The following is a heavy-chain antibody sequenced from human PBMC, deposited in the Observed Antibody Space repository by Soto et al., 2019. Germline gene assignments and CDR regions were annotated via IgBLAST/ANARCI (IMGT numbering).Heavy chain of an antibody. Sequence: SETLSLTCTVSGGSISSYYWSWIRQPPGKGLEWIGYIYYSGSTNYNPSLKSRVTISVDTSKNQFSLKLSSVAAADTAVYYCARVYYDILTGYYQSHYFDYWGQGTLVT. CDR1: GGSISSYY. J-gene: IGHJ4*02. D-gene: IGHD3-9*01. V-gene: IGHV4-59*12. CDR2: IYYSGST. CDR3: ARVYYDILTGYYQSHYFDY.